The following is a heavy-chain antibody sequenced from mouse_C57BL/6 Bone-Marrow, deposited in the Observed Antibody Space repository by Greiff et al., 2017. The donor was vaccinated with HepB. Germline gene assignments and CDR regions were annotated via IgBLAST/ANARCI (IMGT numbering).Heavy chain of an antibody. Sequence: VKLQQSGAELARPGASVKLSCKASGYTFTSYGISWVKQRTGQGLEWIGEIYPRSGNTYYNEKFKGKATLTADKSSSTAYMELRSLTSEDSAVYFCAKTYYSNYEFAYWGQGTLVTVSA. CDR1: GYTFTSYG. V-gene: IGHV1-81*01. D-gene: IGHD2-5*01. CDR3: AKTYYSNYEFAY. J-gene: IGHJ3*01. CDR2: IYPRSGNT.